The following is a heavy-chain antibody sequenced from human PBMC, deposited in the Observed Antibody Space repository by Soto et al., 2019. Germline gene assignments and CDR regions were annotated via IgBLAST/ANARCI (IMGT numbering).Heavy chain of an antibody. V-gene: IGHV3-23*01. CDR3: AKMAWLGDPPGGDF. D-gene: IGHD3-10*01. CDR1: GFTFSNSV. CDR2: ISATGTIS. Sequence: EVQLLESGGGFIQPGGSLGLSCAASGFTFSNSVMAWVRQAPGKGLEWVSAISATGTISFYGDSVKGRFTVSRDNSKDTLYLHMGNLRADDTALYYCAKMAWLGDPPGGDFWGQGTLVTVSS. J-gene: IGHJ4*02.